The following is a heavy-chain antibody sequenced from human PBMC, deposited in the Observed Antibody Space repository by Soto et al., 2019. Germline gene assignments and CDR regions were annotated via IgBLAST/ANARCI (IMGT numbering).Heavy chain of an antibody. CDR3: ARRVSETYYYDSSGYYYFDY. Sequence: QVQLVQSGAEVKKPGASVKVSCKASGYTFTSYDINWVRQATGQGLEWMGWMNPNSGNTGYAQKFQGRVTMTRNTSISTAYMELSSLRSEDTAVYYCARRVSETYYYDSSGYYYFDYWGQGTLVTVSS. D-gene: IGHD3-22*01. CDR1: GYTFTSYD. J-gene: IGHJ4*02. CDR2: MNPNSGNT. V-gene: IGHV1-8*01.